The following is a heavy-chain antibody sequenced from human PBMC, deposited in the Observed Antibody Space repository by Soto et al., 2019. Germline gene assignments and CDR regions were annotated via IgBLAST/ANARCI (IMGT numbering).Heavy chain of an antibody. CDR1: GGSISSSSYY. J-gene: IGHJ4*02. Sequence: SETLSLTCTVSGGSISSSSYYWGWVRQPPGKGLEWIGSIYYSGSTYYNPSLRSRVTISIDTSKNQFSLKLSSVTAADTAVYFCARYPRLDCWGQGTLVTVSS. CDR3: ARYPRLDC. CDR2: IYYSGST. V-gene: IGHV4-39*01.